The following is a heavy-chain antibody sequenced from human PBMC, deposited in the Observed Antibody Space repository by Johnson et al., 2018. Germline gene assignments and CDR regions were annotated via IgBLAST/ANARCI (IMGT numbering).Heavy chain of an antibody. D-gene: IGHD3-3*01. V-gene: IGHV1-69*01. J-gene: IGHJ1*01. CDR2: IIPIFGTA. Sequence: QVQLVESGAEVKKPGSSVKVSCKASGGTFSSYAISWVRQAPGQGLEWMGGIIPIFGTANYAQKFQGRVTITADESTSTAYMELSSLRSEDTAVYYCARDRTSIKSGPAEYFQYWGQGTLVTVSS. CDR3: ARDRTSIKSGPAEYFQY. CDR1: GGTFSSYA.